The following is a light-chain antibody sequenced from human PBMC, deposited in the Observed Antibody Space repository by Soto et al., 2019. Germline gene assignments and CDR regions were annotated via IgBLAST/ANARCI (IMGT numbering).Light chain of an antibody. Sequence: DIQMTQSPSPLSASVGDRVTITCRASQSISSWLAWYQQKPGKAPKFLIYDASSLESGVPSRFSGSGSGTEFPLTISSLQPDYFATYYCQQYNSYPWTFGQGTKVELK. V-gene: IGKV1-5*01. CDR1: QSISSW. CDR2: DAS. J-gene: IGKJ1*01. CDR3: QQYNSYPWT.